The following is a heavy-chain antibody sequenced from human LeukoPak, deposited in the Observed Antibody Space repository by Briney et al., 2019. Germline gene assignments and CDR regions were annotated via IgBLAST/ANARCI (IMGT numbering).Heavy chain of an antibody. CDR1: GFTFSSYA. Sequence: GGSLRLSCAASGFTFSSYAMSWVRQAPGKGLEWVSAISGSGFNTYSADSVKGRFTISRDNSKNTLYLQMNSLRAEDTAEYYCAKDFGAAAGTMGAFDIWGQGTMVTVSS. V-gene: IGHV3-23*01. D-gene: IGHD6-13*01. J-gene: IGHJ3*02. CDR3: AKDFGAAAGTMGAFDI. CDR2: ISGSGFNT.